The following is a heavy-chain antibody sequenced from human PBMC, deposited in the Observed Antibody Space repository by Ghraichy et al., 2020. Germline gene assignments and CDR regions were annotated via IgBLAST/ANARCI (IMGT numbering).Heavy chain of an antibody. Sequence: GGSLRLSCAASGFTFSSYATSWVRQAPGKGLEWVSAISGSGGSTYYADSVKGRFTISRDNSKNTLYLQMNSLRAEDTAVYYCAKDQGDYDFWSGYSHYYYYGMDVWGQGTTVTVSS. J-gene: IGHJ6*02. CDR2: ISGSGGST. D-gene: IGHD3-3*01. CDR1: GFTFSSYA. V-gene: IGHV3-23*01. CDR3: AKDQGDYDFWSGYSHYYYYGMDV.